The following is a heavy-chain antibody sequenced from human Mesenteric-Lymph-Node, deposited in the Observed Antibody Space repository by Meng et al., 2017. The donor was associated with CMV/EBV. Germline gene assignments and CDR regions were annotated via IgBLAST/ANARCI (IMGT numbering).Heavy chain of an antibody. CDR2: IYWDDDR. CDR3: AHRGSSWYFDY. V-gene: IGHV2-5*02. J-gene: IGHJ4*02. D-gene: IGHD6-13*01. CDR1: GFSLSTSGVG. Sequence: CAFSGFSLSTSGVGVGWIRQPPGKALEWLALIYWDDDRRYSPSLKSRLTITKDTSKNQVVLTMTNMDPVDTATYYCAHRGSSWYFDYWGQGTLVTVSS.